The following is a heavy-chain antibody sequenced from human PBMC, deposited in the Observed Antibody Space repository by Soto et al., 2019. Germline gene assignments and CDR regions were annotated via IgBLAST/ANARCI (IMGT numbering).Heavy chain of an antibody. CDR3: ATHSADIVVMPATYGMDV. J-gene: IGHJ6*02. Sequence: GGSLRLSCAACGFTFSSYWMSGVRQAPGKGLEWVGHIKSMTDGGTRNYAAPVKGRFTISRDDSKNTLYLQMNSLKTEDTAVYYCATHSADIVVMPATYGMDVWGQGTTVTVSS. V-gene: IGHV3-15*01. CDR2: IKSMTDGGTR. D-gene: IGHD2-2*01. CDR1: GFTFSSYW.